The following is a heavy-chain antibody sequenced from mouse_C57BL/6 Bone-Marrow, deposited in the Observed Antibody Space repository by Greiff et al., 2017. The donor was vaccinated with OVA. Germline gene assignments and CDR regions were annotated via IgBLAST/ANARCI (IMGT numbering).Heavy chain of an antibody. V-gene: IGHV14-4*01. J-gene: IGHJ1*03. CDR1: GFNIKDDY. Sequence: VQLQQSGAELVRPGASVKLSCTASGFNIKDDYMHWVKQRPEQGLEWIGWIDPENGDTEYASKFQGKATITADTSSNTAYLKLSSLTSEDTAVYYCTGSGYFDVWGTGTTVTVSS. CDR2: IDPENGDT. CDR3: TGSGYFDV.